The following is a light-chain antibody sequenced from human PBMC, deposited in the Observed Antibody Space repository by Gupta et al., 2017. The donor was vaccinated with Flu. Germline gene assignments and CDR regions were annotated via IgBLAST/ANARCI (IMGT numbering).Light chain of an antibody. CDR2: WGS. Sequence: GTPGESASISCRSSQSLLHPNGNNYLAWFLQKPGQSPQLLMYWGSTRAAGVPDRFSGSGSGTDFTLKISRVEAEDVGVYYCMQTVQTPKTFGQGTKVEIK. J-gene: IGKJ1*01. V-gene: IGKV2-28*01. CDR1: QSLLHPNGNNY. CDR3: MQTVQTPKT.